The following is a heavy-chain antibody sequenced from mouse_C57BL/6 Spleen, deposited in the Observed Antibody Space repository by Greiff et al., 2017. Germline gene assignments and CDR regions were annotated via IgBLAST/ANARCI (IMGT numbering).Heavy chain of an antibody. CDR2: IHPNSGST. D-gene: IGHD2-4*01. CDR1: GYTFTSYW. V-gene: IGHV1-64*01. CDR3: ARYDYGPYYFDY. J-gene: IGHJ2*01. Sequence: VQLQQPGAELVKPGASVKLSCKASGYTFTSYWMHWVKQRPGQGLEWIGMIHPNSGSTNYNEKFKSKATLPVDKSSSTAYMQLSSLTSEDSAVYYCARYDYGPYYFDYWGQGTTLTVSS.